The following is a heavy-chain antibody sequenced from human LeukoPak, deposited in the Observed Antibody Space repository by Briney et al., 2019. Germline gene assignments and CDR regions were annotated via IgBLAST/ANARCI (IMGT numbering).Heavy chain of an antibody. CDR2: IYYSGST. CDR1: GGSISSYY. V-gene: IGHV4-59*08. Sequence: TSETLSLTCTVSGGSISSYYWSWIRQPPGKGLEWIGYIYYSGSTNHNPSLKSRVTISVDTSKNQFSLKLSSVTAADTAVYYCARQGGHYYGSGLPDYWGQGTLVTVSS. J-gene: IGHJ4*02. CDR3: ARQGGHYYGSGLPDY. D-gene: IGHD3-10*01.